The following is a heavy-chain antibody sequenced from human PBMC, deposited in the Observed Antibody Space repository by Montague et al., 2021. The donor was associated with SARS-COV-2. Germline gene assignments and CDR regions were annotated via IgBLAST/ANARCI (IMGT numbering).Heavy chain of an antibody. CDR2: INSDGSST. CDR3: GRVLYYYGRFDY. CDR1: GFTFSSYW. J-gene: IGHJ4*02. Sequence: SLRLSCAASGFTFSSYWMHWVRQAPGKGLVWVSRINSDGSSTSYADSVKGRFTISRDNAKNTLYLQMNSLRAEDTAVYYCGRVLYYYGRFDYWGQGTLVTVSS. V-gene: IGHV3-74*01. D-gene: IGHD3-10*01.